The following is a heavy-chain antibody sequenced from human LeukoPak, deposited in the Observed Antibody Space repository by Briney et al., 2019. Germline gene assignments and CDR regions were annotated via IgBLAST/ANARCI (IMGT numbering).Heavy chain of an antibody. CDR3: AKDAQAVPAYFDY. CDR2: ISGSM. V-gene: IGHV3-23*01. CDR1: GFTFSTYA. D-gene: IGHD6-19*01. Sequence: GGSLRLSCAASGFTFSTYAMSWVRQAPGKGLEWVSAISGSMYYADSVKGRFTISRDNSKNTLYLQMNSLRAEDTAVYYCAKDAQAVPAYFDYWGQGTLVTVSS. J-gene: IGHJ4*02.